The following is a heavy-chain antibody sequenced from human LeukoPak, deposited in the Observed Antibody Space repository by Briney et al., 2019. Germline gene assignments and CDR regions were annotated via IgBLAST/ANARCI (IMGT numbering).Heavy chain of an antibody. CDR2: IRHDGSNK. J-gene: IGHJ4*02. CDR3: AFNRYSSGWYFDY. V-gene: IGHV3-30*02. Sequence: PGGSLRLSCAASGFTFSSYGMHWVRQAPGKGLEWVAFIRHDGSNKYYADSVKGRFTISRDNSKNTLYLQMNSLRAEDTAVYYCAFNRYSSGWYFDYWGQGTLVTVSS. D-gene: IGHD6-19*01. CDR1: GFTFSSYG.